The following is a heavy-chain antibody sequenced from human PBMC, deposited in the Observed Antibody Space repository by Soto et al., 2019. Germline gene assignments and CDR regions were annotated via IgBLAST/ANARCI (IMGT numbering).Heavy chain of an antibody. J-gene: IGHJ4*02. V-gene: IGHV3-33*01. Sequence: QVQLVESGGGVVQPGRSLRLSCAASGFTFSSYGMHWVRQAPGKGLEWVAVIWYDGSNKYYADSVKGRFTISRDNSKNTLYLQMNSLRAEDTAVYYCARDYYYGSVSCFPFDYWGQGTLVTVSS. CDR2: IWYDGSNK. D-gene: IGHD3-10*01. CDR3: ARDYYYGSVSCFPFDY. CDR1: GFTFSSYG.